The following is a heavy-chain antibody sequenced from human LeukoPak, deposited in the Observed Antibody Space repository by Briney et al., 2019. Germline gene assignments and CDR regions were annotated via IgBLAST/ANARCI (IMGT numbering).Heavy chain of an antibody. CDR1: GFTFSSYS. CDR3: ARTPDYGGNFDY. CDR2: ISSSSSYI. Sequence: GGSLRLSCAAPGFTFSSYSMNWVRQAPGKGLEWVSSISSSSSYIYYADSVKGRFTISRDNAKNSLYLQMNSLRAEDTAVYYCARTPDYGGNFDYWGQGTLVTVSS. D-gene: IGHD4-23*01. J-gene: IGHJ4*02. V-gene: IGHV3-21*01.